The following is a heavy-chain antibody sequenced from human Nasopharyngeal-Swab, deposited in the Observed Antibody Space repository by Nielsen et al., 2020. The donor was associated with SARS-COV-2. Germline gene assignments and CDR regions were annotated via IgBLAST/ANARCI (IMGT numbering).Heavy chain of an antibody. V-gene: IGHV4-31*03. CDR2: IYYSGST. Sequence: SETLSLTCSVSGGSISSGGHYWSWIRQHPGKGLEWIGHIYYSGSTYYNPSLKSRVTISVDTSKNQFSLKLSSVTAADTAVYYCARERASWTVAGGYFDLWGCGTLVTVSS. CDR1: GGSISSGGHY. D-gene: IGHD4-23*01. CDR3: ARERASWTVAGGYFDL. J-gene: IGHJ2*01.